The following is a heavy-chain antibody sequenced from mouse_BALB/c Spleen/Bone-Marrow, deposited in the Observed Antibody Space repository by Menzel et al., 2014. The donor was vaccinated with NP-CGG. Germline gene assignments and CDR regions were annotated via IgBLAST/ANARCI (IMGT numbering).Heavy chain of an antibody. CDR1: RYTFTEST. D-gene: IGHD1-1*01. Sequence: VQLQQSGPELVKPGASVKISCKTSRYTFTESTINWVKQSHGKSLEWIGGINPNNGATGYNQKFKGKATLTVDKSSSTAYLELRSLTSDDSAVYYCARRDYGPAWFTYWGQGTLVTVSA. J-gene: IGHJ3*01. V-gene: IGHV1-18*01. CDR2: INPNNGAT. CDR3: ARRDYGPAWFTY.